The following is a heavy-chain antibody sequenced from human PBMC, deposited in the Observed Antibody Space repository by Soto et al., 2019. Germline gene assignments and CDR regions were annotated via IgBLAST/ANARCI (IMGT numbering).Heavy chain of an antibody. D-gene: IGHD1-26*01. CDR3: AKPDSGSYYGLDY. J-gene: IGHJ4*02. V-gene: IGHV3-30*18. CDR2: ISYDGSNK. Sequence: GGYLRLSCAASGFTFSSYGMHWVRQAPGKGLEWVAVISYDGSNKYYADSVKGRFTISRDNSKNTLYLQMNSLRAEDTAVYYCAKPDSGSYYGLDYWGKGTLVTVSS. CDR1: GFTFSSYG.